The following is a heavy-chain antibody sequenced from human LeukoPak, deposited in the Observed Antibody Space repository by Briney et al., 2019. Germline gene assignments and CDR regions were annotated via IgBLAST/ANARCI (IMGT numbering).Heavy chain of an antibody. CDR1: RYSFPSYW. J-gene: IGHJ3*02. Sequence: GESLKISCKGSRYSFPSYWIGWVRQMPGKGLEWMAIIYPGDSDTRYSPSFQGQVTISTDKSISTAYLQWSSLKASDTAMYYCATSIATAAWNTFDIWGQGTKVTVSS. V-gene: IGHV5-51*01. CDR2: IYPGDSDT. D-gene: IGHD6-13*01. CDR3: ATSIATAAWNTFDI.